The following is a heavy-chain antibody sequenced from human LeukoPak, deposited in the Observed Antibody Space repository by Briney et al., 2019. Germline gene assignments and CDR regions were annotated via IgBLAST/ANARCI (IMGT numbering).Heavy chain of an antibody. Sequence: SVKVSCKVSGYTFTGYYLHWVRQAPGQGLEWMGGIIPIFGTANYAQKFQGRVTITADESTSTAYMELSSLRSEDTAVYYCARARKIAARIPGAREYGMDVWGQGTTVTVSS. D-gene: IGHD6-6*01. CDR3: ARARKIAARIPGAREYGMDV. J-gene: IGHJ6*02. CDR1: GYTFTGYY. V-gene: IGHV1-69*13. CDR2: IIPIFGTA.